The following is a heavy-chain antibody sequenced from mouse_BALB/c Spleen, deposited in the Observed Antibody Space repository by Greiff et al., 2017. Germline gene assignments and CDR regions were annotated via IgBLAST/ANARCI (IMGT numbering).Heavy chain of an antibody. CDR3: ARWYRYYFDY. D-gene: IGHD2-14*01. Sequence: EVQLQESGPGLVKPSQSLSLTCTVTGYSITSDYAWNWIRQFPGNKLEWMGYISYSGSTSYNPSLKSRISITRDTSKNQFFLQLNSVTTEDTATYYCARWYRYYFDYWGQGTTLTVSS. CDR2: ISYSGST. V-gene: IGHV3-2*02. J-gene: IGHJ2*01. CDR1: GYSITSDYA.